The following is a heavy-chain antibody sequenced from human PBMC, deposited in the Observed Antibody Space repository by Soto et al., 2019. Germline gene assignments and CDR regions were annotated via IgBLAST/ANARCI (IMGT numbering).Heavy chain of an antibody. D-gene: IGHD6-19*01. J-gene: IGHJ4*02. CDR3: AKASSAVAGRYYFDY. CDR2: VSGSGGST. V-gene: IGHV3-23*01. CDR1: GFTFSNYA. Sequence: GSLRPSCAASGFTFSNYAMTWVRQTPGKGLEWVSSVSGSGGSTYYADSVKGRFTISRDNSKNTQYLQMNSLRAEDTAVYYCAKASSAVAGRYYFDYWGQGTLVTVSS.